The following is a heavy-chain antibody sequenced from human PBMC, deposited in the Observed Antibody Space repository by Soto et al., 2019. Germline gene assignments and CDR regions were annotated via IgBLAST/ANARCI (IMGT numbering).Heavy chain of an antibody. D-gene: IGHD5-12*01. CDR2: INAGNGNT. J-gene: IGHJ4*02. Sequence: ASVKVSCKASGGTFSSYTISWVRQAPGQRLEWMGWINAGNGNTKYSQKFQGRVTITRDTSASTAYMELSSLRSEDTAVYYCARDSAVATIDYWGQGTLVTVSS. V-gene: IGHV1-3*01. CDR1: GGTFSSYT. CDR3: ARDSAVATIDY.